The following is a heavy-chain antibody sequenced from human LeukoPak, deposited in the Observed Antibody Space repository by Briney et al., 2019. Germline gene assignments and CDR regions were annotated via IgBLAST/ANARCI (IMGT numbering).Heavy chain of an antibody. CDR2: ISDSGGNT. D-gene: IGHD6-19*01. CDR1: GFTLSSYA. Sequence: GGSLRLSCAASGFTLSSYAMSWVRQAPGKGLAWVSAISDSGGNTYYADSVKGRFTISRDNSKNTLYLQMNSLRAEDTAVYYCALSIAVPAYSYYGMDVWGQGTTVTVSS. CDR3: ALSIAVPAYSYYGMDV. J-gene: IGHJ6*02. V-gene: IGHV3-23*01.